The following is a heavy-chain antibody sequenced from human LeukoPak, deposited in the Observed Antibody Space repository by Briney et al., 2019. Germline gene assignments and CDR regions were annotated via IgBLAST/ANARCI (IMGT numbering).Heavy chain of an antibody. CDR3: ARDGRPRYPNWFDP. V-gene: IGHV4-4*07. CDR2: IYTSGST. J-gene: IGHJ5*02. Sequence: SETLSLTCTVSGGSISSYYWSWIRQPAGKGLEWIGRIYTSGSTNYNPSLKSRVTMSVDTSKNQFSLKLSSVTAADTAVYYCARDGRPRYPNWFDPWGQGTLVTVSS. CDR1: GGSISSYY. D-gene: IGHD3-9*01.